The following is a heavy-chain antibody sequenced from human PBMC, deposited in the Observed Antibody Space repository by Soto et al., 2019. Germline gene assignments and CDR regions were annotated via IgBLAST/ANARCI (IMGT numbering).Heavy chain of an antibody. J-gene: IGHJ4*02. D-gene: IGHD3-3*01. Sequence: GGSLRLSCAASGFTFSDYYMSWIRQAPGKGLEWVSYISSSGSTIYYADSVKGRFTISRDNAKNSLXLQMNSLRAEDTAVYYCARATDNYDFWSPFDYWGQGTLVTVSS. V-gene: IGHV3-11*01. CDR1: GFTFSDYY. CDR2: ISSSGSTI. CDR3: ARATDNYDFWSPFDY.